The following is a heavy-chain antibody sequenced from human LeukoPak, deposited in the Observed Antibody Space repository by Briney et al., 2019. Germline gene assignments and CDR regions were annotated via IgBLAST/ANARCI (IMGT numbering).Heavy chain of an antibody. V-gene: IGHV3-48*01. J-gene: IGHJ4*02. D-gene: IGHD5-12*01. CDR2: ISSSLSTI. CDR3: VRGPRYSGYDYFDY. CDR1: GFTFSTYS. Sequence: GGSLRLSCAASGFTFSTYSMNWVRQAPGKGLEWVSYISSSLSTIYYADPVKGRFTISRDNVKNSLYLQMSSLRREDTAVYFCVRGPRYSGYDYFDYWGQGTLVTVSS.